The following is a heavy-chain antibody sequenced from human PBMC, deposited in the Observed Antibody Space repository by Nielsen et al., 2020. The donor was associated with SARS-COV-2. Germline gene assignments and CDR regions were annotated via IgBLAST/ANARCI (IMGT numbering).Heavy chain of an antibody. CDR1: GFTVSGNY. D-gene: IGHD2-2*01. CDR3: ARRHTIYWYFDI. CDR2: IFASGTT. Sequence: GVLKISCAASGFTVSGNYMSWVRQAPGKGLEWVSTIFASGTTYYTDSVKDRFTISRDISKDTLYLEMSGLRAEDTAVYYCARRHTIYWYFDIWGRGTLVTVSS. J-gene: IGHJ2*01. V-gene: IGHV3-66*04.